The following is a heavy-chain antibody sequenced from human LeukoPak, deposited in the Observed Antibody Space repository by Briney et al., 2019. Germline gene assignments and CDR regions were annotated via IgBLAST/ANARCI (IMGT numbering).Heavy chain of an antibody. Sequence: SETLSLTCTVSGGSISSSSYYWGWIRQPPGKGLEWIGSIYYSGSTYYNPSLKSRVTMSVDTSKNQFSLKLSSVTAADTAVYYCARDYGSGSYHYWGQGTLVTVSS. D-gene: IGHD3-10*01. CDR1: GGSISSSSYY. J-gene: IGHJ4*02. V-gene: IGHV4-39*07. CDR3: ARDYGSGSYHY. CDR2: IYYSGST.